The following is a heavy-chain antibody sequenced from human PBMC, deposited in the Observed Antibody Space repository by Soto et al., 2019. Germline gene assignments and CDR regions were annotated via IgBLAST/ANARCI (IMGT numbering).Heavy chain of an antibody. J-gene: IGHJ4*02. CDR1: GGAISGYY. Sequence: SETLSLTCTVSGGAISGYYWTWVRQPAGKGLEWIGRIYSSGGTKYNPSLKSRVDMSLDMSKNQFSLRLSSVTAADTAVYYCARVPGSSTSCPDYWGQGTLVTVSS. CDR2: IYSSGGT. D-gene: IGHD2-2*01. CDR3: ARVPGSSTSCPDY. V-gene: IGHV4-4*07.